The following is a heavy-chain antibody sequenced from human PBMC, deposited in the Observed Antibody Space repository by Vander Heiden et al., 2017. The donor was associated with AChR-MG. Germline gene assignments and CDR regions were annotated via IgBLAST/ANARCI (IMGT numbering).Heavy chain of an antibody. J-gene: IGHJ5*02. V-gene: IGHV3-72*01. Sequence: EVQLVESGGGLVQPGGSLRLSCAASGFTFSDHYMDWGRQAPGKGLEWVGRTRNKANSYTTEYAASVKGRFTISRDDSKNSLYLQMNSLKTEDTAVYYCARDKNGFDPWGQGTLVTVSS. CDR1: GFTFSDHY. CDR2: TRNKANSYTT. CDR3: ARDKNGFDP.